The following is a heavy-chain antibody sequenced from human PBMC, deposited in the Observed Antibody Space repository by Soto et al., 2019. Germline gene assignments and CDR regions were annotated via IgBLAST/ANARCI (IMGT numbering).Heavy chain of an antibody. CDR2: ISYDGSNK. V-gene: IGHV3-30*18. CDR3: AKDTLYTSMYYYDSSGYYCPDY. CDR1: GFTFSSYG. Sequence: GGSLRLSCAASGFTFSSYGMHWVRQAPGKGLEWVAVISYDGSNKYYADSVKGRFTISRDNSKNTLYLQMNSLRAEDTAVYYCAKDTLYTSMYYYDSSGYYCPDYWGQGTLVTVSS. D-gene: IGHD3-22*01. J-gene: IGHJ4*02.